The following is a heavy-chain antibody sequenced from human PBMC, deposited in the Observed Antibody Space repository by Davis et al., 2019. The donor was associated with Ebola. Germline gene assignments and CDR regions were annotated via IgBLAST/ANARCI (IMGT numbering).Heavy chain of an antibody. CDR2: IYSGGTT. J-gene: IGHJ4*02. D-gene: IGHD1-26*01. V-gene: IGHV3-53*01. Sequence: GESLKISCAASGFTVSSNYMSWVRQAPGKGLEWVSVIYSGGTTYYADSVKGRFTISSDNSKNTLYLQMNSLRAEDTAVYYCARDRVGAFFDYWGQGTLVTVSS. CDR1: GFTVSSNY. CDR3: ARDRVGAFFDY.